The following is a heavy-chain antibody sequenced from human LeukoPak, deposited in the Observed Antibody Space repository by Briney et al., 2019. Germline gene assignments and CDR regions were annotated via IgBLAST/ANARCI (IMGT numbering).Heavy chain of an antibody. CDR3: ARGLGRAPRH. Sequence: ASVKVSCKASGYTFTSYGISWVRQAPGQGLEWMGWISAYNGNTNYAQKFQGRVTMTRDTSISTAYMELSRLRSDDTAVYYCARGLGRAPRHWGQGTLVTVSS. J-gene: IGHJ1*01. CDR2: ISAYNGNT. D-gene: IGHD2-15*01. V-gene: IGHV1-18*01. CDR1: GYTFTSYG.